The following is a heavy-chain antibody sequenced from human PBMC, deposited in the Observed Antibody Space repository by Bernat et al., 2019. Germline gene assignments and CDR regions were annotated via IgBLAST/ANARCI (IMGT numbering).Heavy chain of an antibody. V-gene: IGHV1-8*01. Sequence: QVQLVQSGAEVKKPGASVKVSCKASGYTFTSYDINWVRQATGQGLEWMGWMNPNSGNTGYAQKFHGRVAMTTNTSRSTAYMELSSLRSEGTAVYYCARWDRGSYYWGQGTLVTVSS. CDR1: GYTFTSYD. J-gene: IGHJ4*02. D-gene: IGHD1-26*01. CDR2: MNPNSGNT. CDR3: ARWDRGSYY.